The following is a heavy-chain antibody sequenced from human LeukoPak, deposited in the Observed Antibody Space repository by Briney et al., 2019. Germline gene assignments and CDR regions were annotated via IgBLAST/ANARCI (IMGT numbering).Heavy chain of an antibody. J-gene: IGHJ5*02. CDR3: ARIMGRGYCSSTSCRGDWFDP. D-gene: IGHD2-2*01. CDR1: GGSISSSNW. V-gene: IGHV4-4*02. CDR2: IYHSGST. Sequence: SETLSLTCAVSGGSISSSNWWSWVRQPPGKGLEWIGEIYHSGSTNYNPSLKSRVTISVDKSRNQFSLKLSSVTAADTAVYYCARIMGRGYCSSTSCRGDWFDPWGQGTLVTVSS.